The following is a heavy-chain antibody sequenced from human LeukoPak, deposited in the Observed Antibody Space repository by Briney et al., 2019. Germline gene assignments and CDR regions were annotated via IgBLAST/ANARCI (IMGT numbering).Heavy chain of an antibody. CDR2: ISSSSSTI. D-gene: IGHD6-6*01. V-gene: IGHV3-48*01. J-gene: IGHJ4*02. CDR3: ASGGQLDSYYFDY. CDR1: GFTFSSYS. Sequence: PGGSLRLSCAASGFTFSSYSMNWVRQAPGKGLEWVSYISSSSSTIYYADSVKGRFTISRDNAKNSLYLQMNSLRAKDTAVYYCASGGQLDSYYFDYWGQGTLVTVSS.